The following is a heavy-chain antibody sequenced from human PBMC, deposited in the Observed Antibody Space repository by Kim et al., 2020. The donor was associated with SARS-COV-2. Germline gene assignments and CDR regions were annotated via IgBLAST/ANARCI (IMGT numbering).Heavy chain of an antibody. D-gene: IGHD3-16*02. CDR2: IYYSGST. J-gene: IGHJ3*02. Sequence: SETLSLTCTVSGGSVSSGSYYWSWIRQPPGKGLEWIGYIYYSGSTNYNPSLKSRVTISVDTSKNQFSLKLSSVTAADTAVYYCASSYDSVWGRYQDAFDIWGQGTMVTVSS. V-gene: IGHV4-61*01. CDR3: ASSYDSVWGRYQDAFDI. CDR1: GGSVSSGSYY.